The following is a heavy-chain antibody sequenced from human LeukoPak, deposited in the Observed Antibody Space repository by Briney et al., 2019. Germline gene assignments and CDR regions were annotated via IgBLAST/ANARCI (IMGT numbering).Heavy chain of an antibody. CDR1: GFTFSSYA. CDR2: ISGSGGST. J-gene: IGHJ6*02. Sequence: AASLRLSCAASGFTFSSYAMSWVRQAPGKGLEWVSAISGSGGSTYYADSVKGRFTISRDNSKNTLYLQMNSLRAEDTAVYYCAKDGPQVSAMDVWGQGTTVTVSS. D-gene: IGHD3-16*02. V-gene: IGHV3-23*01. CDR3: AKDGPQVSAMDV.